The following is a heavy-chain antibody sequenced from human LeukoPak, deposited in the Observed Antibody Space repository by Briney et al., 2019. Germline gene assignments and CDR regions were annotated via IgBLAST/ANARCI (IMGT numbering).Heavy chain of an antibody. CDR1: GYTLTRYG. V-gene: IGHV1-18*01. J-gene: IGHJ4*02. CDR3: AGVEPYYYDSSGYLIGRYYFDY. Sequence: ASVKVSCKASGYTLTRYGFSWVRQTPAQGLEWMGWISAYNGNTTYAQKLQGRVTMTTDTSTSTAYLELRSLKSDVSAVYYCAGVEPYYYDSSGYLIGRYYFDYWGQGTLVSVSS. CDR2: ISAYNGNT. D-gene: IGHD3-22*01.